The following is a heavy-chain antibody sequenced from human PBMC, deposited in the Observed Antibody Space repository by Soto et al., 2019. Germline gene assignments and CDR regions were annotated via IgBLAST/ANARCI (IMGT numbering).Heavy chain of an antibody. CDR1: GGTFSSYT. Sequence: QVQLVQSGAEVKKPGSSVKVSCKASGGTFSSYTISWVRQAPGQGLEWMGRIIPILGIANYAQKFRGRVTITADKSTSTAYMELSSLRSEDTAVYYCARGGCSGGSCYDAFDIWGQGTMVTVSS. V-gene: IGHV1-69*02. J-gene: IGHJ3*02. CDR3: ARGGCSGGSCYDAFDI. CDR2: IIPILGIA. D-gene: IGHD2-15*01.